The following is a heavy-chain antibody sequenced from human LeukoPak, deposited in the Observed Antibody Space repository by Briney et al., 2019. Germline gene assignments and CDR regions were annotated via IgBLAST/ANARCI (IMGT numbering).Heavy chain of an antibody. Sequence: SVKVSCKASGGTFSSYAISWVRQAPGQGLEWMGRIIPILGIANYAQKFQGRVTITADKSTSTAYMELSSLRSEDTAVYYCARDYYDSSGYLDAFDIWGQGTMVTVSS. CDR2: IIPILGIA. D-gene: IGHD3-22*01. CDR3: ARDYYDSSGYLDAFDI. V-gene: IGHV1-69*04. CDR1: GGTFSSYA. J-gene: IGHJ3*02.